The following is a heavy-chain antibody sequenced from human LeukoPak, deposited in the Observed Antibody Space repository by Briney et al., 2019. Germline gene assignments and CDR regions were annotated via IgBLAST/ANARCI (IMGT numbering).Heavy chain of an antibody. J-gene: IGHJ4*02. V-gene: IGHV4-30-4*01. Sequence: SETLSLTCTVSGGSISSGDHYWSWIRQPPGKGLEWIGYIYYSGSTYYNPSLESRVTISVDTSKNQFSLKLSSVTAADTAVYYCARVVDYYGSGSSNYFDYWGQGTLVTVSS. CDR2: IYYSGST. D-gene: IGHD3-10*01. CDR3: ARVVDYYGSGSSNYFDY. CDR1: GGSISSGDHY.